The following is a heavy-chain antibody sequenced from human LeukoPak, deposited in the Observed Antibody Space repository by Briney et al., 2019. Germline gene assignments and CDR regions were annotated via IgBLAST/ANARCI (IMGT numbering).Heavy chain of an antibody. CDR2: IYSGGST. Sequence: GGSLRLSCAASGFTVSSNYMSWVRQAPGKGLEWVSVIYSGGSTYYADSVKGRFTISRDNSKNTLYLQMNSLRAGDTAVYYCARASARGYYYYGMDVWGQGTTVTVSS. V-gene: IGHV3-53*01. J-gene: IGHJ6*02. CDR1: GFTVSSNY. CDR3: ARASARGYYYYGMDV.